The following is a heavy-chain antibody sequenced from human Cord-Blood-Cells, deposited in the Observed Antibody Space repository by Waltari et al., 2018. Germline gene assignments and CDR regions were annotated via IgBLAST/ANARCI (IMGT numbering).Heavy chain of an antibody. D-gene: IGHD6-13*01. CDR2: ISSSGSTI. CDR1: GFTFSDYY. J-gene: IGHJ4*02. CDR3: ARVAAAAGTDY. Sequence: QVQLVESGGGLVKPGGSLRLSWAASGFTFSDYYMSWIRQAQGKGQEWVSYISSSGSTIYYADSVKGRFTIARDNSKNSLYLQMNSLRAEDTAVYYCARVAAAAGTDYWGQGTLVTVSS. V-gene: IGHV3-11*01.